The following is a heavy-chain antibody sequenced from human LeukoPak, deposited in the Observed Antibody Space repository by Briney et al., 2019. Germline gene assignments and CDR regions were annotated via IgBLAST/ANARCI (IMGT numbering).Heavy chain of an antibody. CDR3: AKGGSLDYDILTGYYPRIDYYYGMDV. D-gene: IGHD3-9*01. V-gene: IGHV3-74*01. Sequence: PGGSLRLSCAASGFTFSSYAMHWVRQAPGKGPVWVSRINNDGSGTTYADSVKGRFTISRDNAKNSLYLQMNSLRAEDTAVYYCAKGGSLDYDILTGYYPRIDYYYGMDVWGQGTTVTVSS. CDR1: GFTFSSYA. J-gene: IGHJ6*02. CDR2: INNDGSGT.